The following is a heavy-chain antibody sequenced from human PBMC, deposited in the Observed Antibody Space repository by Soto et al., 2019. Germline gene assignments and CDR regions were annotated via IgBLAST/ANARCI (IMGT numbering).Heavy chain of an antibody. CDR1: GGTFSSYT. Sequence: SVKVSCKASGGTFSSYTISWVRQAPGQGLEWMGRIIPILGIANYAQKFQGRVTITADESTSTAYMELSSLRSEDTAVYYCAVGPGYCTNGVCYTNYYYYYGMDVWGQGTTVTVSS. J-gene: IGHJ6*02. V-gene: IGHV1-69*02. CDR3: AVGPGYCTNGVCYTNYYYYYGMDV. D-gene: IGHD2-8*01. CDR2: IIPILGIA.